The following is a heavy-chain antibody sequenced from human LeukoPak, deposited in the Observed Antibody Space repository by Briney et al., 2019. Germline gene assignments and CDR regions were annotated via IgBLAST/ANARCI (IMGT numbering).Heavy chain of an antibody. D-gene: IGHD3-22*01. CDR1: GYTLTSYG. J-gene: IGHJ3*02. V-gene: IGHV1-18*01. Sequence: ASVKVSCKASGYTLTSYGISWVRQAPGQGLEWMGWISAYNGNTNYAQKLQGRVTMTTDTSTSTAYMELRSLRSDDTAVYYCARDYYYDSSGYYLGAFDIWGQGTMVTVSS. CDR2: ISAYNGNT. CDR3: ARDYYYDSSGYYLGAFDI.